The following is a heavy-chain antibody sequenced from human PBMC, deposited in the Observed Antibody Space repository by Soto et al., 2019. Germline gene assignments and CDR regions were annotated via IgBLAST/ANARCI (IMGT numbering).Heavy chain of an antibody. CDR3: ARDQGVAARRGFDS. CDR1: SGSISSYSISSYY. D-gene: IGHD3-10*01. J-gene: IGHJ4*02. CDR2: IYYSGSP. Sequence: SETLSLTCTVSSGSISSYSISSYYWSWIRQPPGKGLEWIGYIYYSGSPKYNPSLKSRVAISIDTSKNQFSLNMSSLTAADTAVYYCARDQGVAARRGFDSWGQGTLVTVSS. V-gene: IGHV4-61*01.